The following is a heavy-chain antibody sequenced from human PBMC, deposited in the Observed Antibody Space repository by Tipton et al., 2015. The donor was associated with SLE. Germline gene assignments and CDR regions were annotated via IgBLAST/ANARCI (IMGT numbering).Heavy chain of an antibody. CDR2: IIPIFGTA. D-gene: IGHD2-15*01. CDR1: GGTFSSYA. Sequence: QLVQSGAEVKKPGSSVKVSCKASGGTFSSYAISWVRQAPGQGLEWMGGIIPIFGTANYAQKFQGRATLTADEATSTAYMGLRSLRSEDTAVYYCARAHARGYCSGGSCTGGAFDIWGQGTMVTVSS. CDR3: ARAHARGYCSGGSCTGGAFDI. J-gene: IGHJ3*02. V-gene: IGHV1-69*01.